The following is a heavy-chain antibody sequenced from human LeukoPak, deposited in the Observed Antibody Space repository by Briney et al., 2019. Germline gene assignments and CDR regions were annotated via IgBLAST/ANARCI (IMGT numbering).Heavy chain of an antibody. Sequence: SETLSLTCAVYGGSFSGYYWSWIRQPPGKGLEWIGYIYYSGSTNYNPSLKSRVTISVDTSKNQFSLKLSSVTAADTAVYYCARAQYYYDSSGYENWFDPWGQGTLVTVSS. CDR2: IYYSGST. J-gene: IGHJ5*02. D-gene: IGHD3-22*01. CDR3: ARAQYYYDSSGYENWFDP. CDR1: GGSFSGYY. V-gene: IGHV4-59*08.